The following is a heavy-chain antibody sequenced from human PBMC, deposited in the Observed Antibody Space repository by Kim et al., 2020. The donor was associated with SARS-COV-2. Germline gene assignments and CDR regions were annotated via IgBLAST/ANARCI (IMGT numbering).Heavy chain of an antibody. CDR3: AKGSPRYFDWLPYYFDY. D-gene: IGHD3-9*01. CDR1: GYTFTSYY. CDR2: INPSGGST. Sequence: ASVKVSCKASGYTFTSYYMHWVRQAPGQGLEWMGIINPSGGSTSYAQKFQGRVTMTRDTSTSTVYMELSSLRSEDTAVYYCAKGSPRYFDWLPYYFDYWGQGTLVTVSS. J-gene: IGHJ4*02. V-gene: IGHV1-46*01.